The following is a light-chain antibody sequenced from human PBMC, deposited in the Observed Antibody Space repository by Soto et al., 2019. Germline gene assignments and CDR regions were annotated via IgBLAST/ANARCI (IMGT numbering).Light chain of an antibody. J-gene: IGKJ1*01. Sequence: DIQMTQSPSTLSASVGDRVIPTCRASESISNWLAWYQQKPGKAPNLLIYKASSLKSGVPVRFSASGSGTNFTLTISNLQPEDFASYYCLQDYTYPWTFGQGTKVDIK. CDR1: ESISNW. CDR3: LQDYTYPWT. V-gene: IGKV1-5*03. CDR2: KAS.